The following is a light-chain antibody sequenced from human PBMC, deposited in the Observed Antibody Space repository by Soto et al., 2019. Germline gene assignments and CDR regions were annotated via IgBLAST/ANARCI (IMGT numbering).Light chain of an antibody. J-gene: IGKJ5*01. Sequence: EIVLTQSPGTLSLSPGERATLSCRASQSVNNNYLAWYQQKPGQAPRLLIYDASNRATGIPARFSGSGSGTDFTLIISRLEPEDSALYHCQQYGSSPGTFGQGTRLEIK. V-gene: IGKV3-20*01. CDR2: DAS. CDR3: QQYGSSPGT. CDR1: QSVNNNY.